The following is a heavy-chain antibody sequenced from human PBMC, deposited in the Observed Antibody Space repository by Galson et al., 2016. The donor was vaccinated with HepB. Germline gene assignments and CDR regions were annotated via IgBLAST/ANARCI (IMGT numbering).Heavy chain of an antibody. V-gene: IGHV3-20*01. CDR1: EFSFDDYG. Sequence: SLRLSCAAFEFSFDDYGMSWVRQAPGTGLEWVSGINWTGGGISYADSVKGRFTISRDNAKNSLYLDMNSLRAEDTAFYQCARGGKIAATTPFDYWGQGILVPVSS. J-gene: IGHJ4*02. CDR2: INWTGGGI. CDR3: ARGGKIAATTPFDY. D-gene: IGHD2-15*01.